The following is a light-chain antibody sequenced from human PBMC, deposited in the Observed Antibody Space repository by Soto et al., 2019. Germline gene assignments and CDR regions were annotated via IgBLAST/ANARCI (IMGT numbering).Light chain of an antibody. J-gene: IGLJ2*01. CDR3: ATWDDSLTAVV. Sequence: QTVVTQPPSASGTPGQRVIISCSGSTSNIGTNFVYWYQQLPGTAPKLLIYRNNQRPSGVPNRFSGSKSGTSASLAISGLRSEDEADYYCATWDDSLTAVVFGGGTKLTVL. CDR2: RNN. V-gene: IGLV1-47*01. CDR1: TSNIGTNF.